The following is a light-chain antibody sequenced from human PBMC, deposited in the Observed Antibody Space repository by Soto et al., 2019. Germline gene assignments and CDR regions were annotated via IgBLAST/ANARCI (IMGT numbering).Light chain of an antibody. CDR2: DAS. CDR3: QQRSHRPPFT. V-gene: IGKV3-11*01. Sequence: EIVLTQSPATLSLSPGERATLSCRASQSVGSFLAWYQHKPGQTPRLLIYDASTSATGIPARFSGSGSGTDFTLTISNLEHDDFVIYYCQQRSHRPPFTFGPGTKVDIK. CDR1: QSVGSF. J-gene: IGKJ3*01.